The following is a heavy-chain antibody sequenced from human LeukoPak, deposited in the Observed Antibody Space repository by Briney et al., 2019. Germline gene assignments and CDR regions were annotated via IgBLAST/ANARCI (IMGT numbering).Heavy chain of an antibody. CDR3: ARGKSRGSHIDY. J-gene: IGHJ4*02. CDR2: IRFDGRNK. D-gene: IGHD1-26*01. V-gene: IGHV3-30*02. Sequence: GGSLRLSCAASGFTFSSYGMHWVRQAPGKGLEWAAFIRFDGRNKYYADSVKGRFTISRDNSKNTLYVQMNSLRPEDTAVYYCARGKSRGSHIDYWGQGTLVTVSS. CDR1: GFTFSSYG.